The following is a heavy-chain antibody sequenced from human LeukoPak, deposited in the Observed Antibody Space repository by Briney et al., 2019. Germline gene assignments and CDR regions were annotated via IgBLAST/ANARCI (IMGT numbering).Heavy chain of an antibody. CDR3: ARVVRRISRGGYYYGSGNQGWFDP. V-gene: IGHV1-69*13. CDR1: GGTFSSYA. Sequence: SVKVSCKASGGTFSSYAISWVRQAPGQGLEWMGGMIPIFGTANYAQKFQGRVTITADESTSTAYMELSSLRSEDTAVYYCARVVRRISRGGYYYGSGNQGWFDPWGQGTLVTVSS. CDR2: MIPIFGTA. J-gene: IGHJ5*02. D-gene: IGHD3-10*01.